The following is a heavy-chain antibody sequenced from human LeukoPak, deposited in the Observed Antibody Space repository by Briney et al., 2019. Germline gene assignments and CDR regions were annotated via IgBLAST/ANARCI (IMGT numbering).Heavy chain of an antibody. CDR3: AKDLEGLGNFDY. V-gene: IGHV3-48*03. CDR2: ISSSGSTI. CDR1: GFTFSSYE. J-gene: IGHJ4*02. D-gene: IGHD5-12*01. Sequence: GGSLRLSCAASGFTFSSYEMNWVRQAPGKGLEWVSYISSSGSTIYYADSVKGRFTISRDNSKNTLYMQMNSLRAEDTAVYYCAKDLEGLGNFDYWGQGTLVTVSS.